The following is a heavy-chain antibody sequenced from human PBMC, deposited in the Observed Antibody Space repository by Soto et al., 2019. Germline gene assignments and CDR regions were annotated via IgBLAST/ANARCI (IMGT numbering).Heavy chain of an antibody. D-gene: IGHD3-10*01. CDR2: IYYSGST. V-gene: IGHV4-31*03. J-gene: IGHJ5*02. Sequence: PSETLSLTCTVSGGSISSGGYYWSWLRQHPGKGLAWIGYIYYSGSTYYNPSLKSRVTISVDTSKNQFSLKLSSVTAADTAGYYCARSPYYYYGSGTLSNWYDPWGQGTLVTVSP. CDR1: GGSISSGGYY. CDR3: ARSPYYYYGSGTLSNWYDP.